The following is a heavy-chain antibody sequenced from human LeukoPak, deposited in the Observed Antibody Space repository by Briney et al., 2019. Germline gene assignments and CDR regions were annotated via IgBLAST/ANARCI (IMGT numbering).Heavy chain of an antibody. CDR1: GLTFSTYT. V-gene: IGHV3-23*01. CDR3: AKEGGDTWTNFYFHH. CDR2: ISGSGGST. D-gene: IGHD1-20*01. J-gene: IGHJ4*02. Sequence: GGSLRLSCAASGLTFSTYTMSWVRQAPGKGLEWVSTISGSGGSTYYADSVKGRFSISRDNSKNTLYLQMNNLRAEDAAVYYCAKEGGDTWTNFYFHHWGQGTLVTVSS.